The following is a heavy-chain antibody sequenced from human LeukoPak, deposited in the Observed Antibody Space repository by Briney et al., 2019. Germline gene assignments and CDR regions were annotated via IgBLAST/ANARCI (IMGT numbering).Heavy chain of an antibody. CDR3: ARDRSVAGTVDY. V-gene: IGHV3-21*01. CDR1: GFSFSSYS. D-gene: IGHD6-19*01. CDR2: ISSSSTFI. J-gene: IGHJ4*02. Sequence: GGSLRLSCAASGFSFSSYSMNWVRQAPGKGLEWVSSISSSSTFISYADSVKGRFTTSRDNAKNSLYLQMNSLTAEDAAVYYCARDRSVAGTVDYWGQGTLVTVSS.